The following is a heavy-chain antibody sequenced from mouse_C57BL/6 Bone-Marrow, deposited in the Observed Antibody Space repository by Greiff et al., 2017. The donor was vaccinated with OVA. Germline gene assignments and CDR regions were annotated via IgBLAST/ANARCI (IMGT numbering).Heavy chain of an antibody. CDR3: ARDIGNYEFAY. CDR1: GFTFSSYA. V-gene: IGHV5-4*01. D-gene: IGHD2-1*01. Sequence: EVKLVESGGGLVKPGGSLKLSCAASGFTFSSYAMSWVRQTPEKRLEWVATISDGGSYTYYPDNVKGRFTISRDNAKNNLYLQMSHLKSEDTAMYYCARDIGNYEFAYWGQGTLVTVSA. CDR2: ISDGGSYT. J-gene: IGHJ3*01.